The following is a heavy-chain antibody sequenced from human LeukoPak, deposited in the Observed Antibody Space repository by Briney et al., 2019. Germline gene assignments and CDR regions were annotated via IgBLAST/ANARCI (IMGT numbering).Heavy chain of an antibody. D-gene: IGHD2-8*02. CDR2: IYPGGSEK. CDR3: ARELVVGPAEYFQH. CDR1: GFTFSSSL. J-gene: IGHJ1*01. Sequence: GGSLRLSCTASGFTFSSSLMSWVRQAPGKGLEWVANIYPGGSEKYYLGSVKGRFTISRDNAKNSMYLQMKNLRAEDTAVYYCARELVVGPAEYFQHWGQGTLVTVS. V-gene: IGHV3-7*01.